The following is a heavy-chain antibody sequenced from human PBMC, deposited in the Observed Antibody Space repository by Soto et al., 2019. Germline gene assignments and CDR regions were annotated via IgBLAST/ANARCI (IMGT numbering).Heavy chain of an antibody. CDR2: ISYDGSNK. Sequence: QVQLVESGGGVVQPGRSLRLSCAASGFTFSSYTMHWVRQAPGKGLEWVAVISYDGSNKYYADSVKGRFTISRDNSKNTLYLQMNSLRAEDTAVYYCARGGYYDSSGYYPDAFDIWGQGTMVTVSS. V-gene: IGHV3-30-3*01. CDR3: ARGGYYDSSGYYPDAFDI. J-gene: IGHJ3*02. D-gene: IGHD3-22*01. CDR1: GFTFSSYT.